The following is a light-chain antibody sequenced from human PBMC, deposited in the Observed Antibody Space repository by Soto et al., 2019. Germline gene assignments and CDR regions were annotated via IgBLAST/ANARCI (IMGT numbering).Light chain of an antibody. Sequence: QLTQSPSSLSASVGDRVTISCRARPGISYSLAWYQQKPGKAPKLLIYAASCLQDGVPSRFSGTGSGTDFTLTISSPQPEDFANHYCQQLNSYPPYTFGQRTKVESK. CDR1: PGISYS. CDR3: QQLNSYPPYT. V-gene: IGKV1-9*01. CDR2: AAS. J-gene: IGKJ2*01.